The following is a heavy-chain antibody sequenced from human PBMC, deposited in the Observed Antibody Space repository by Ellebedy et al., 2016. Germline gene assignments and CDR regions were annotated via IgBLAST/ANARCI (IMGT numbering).Heavy chain of an antibody. CDR1: GFTFSSYS. V-gene: IGHV3-21*01. D-gene: IGHD6-13*01. CDR3: ARDSYSSSSVDY. J-gene: IGHJ4*02. Sequence: GESLKISXAASGFTFSSYSMNWVRQAPGKGLEWVSSISSSSSYIYYADSVKGRFTISRDNAKNSLYLQMNSLRAEDTAVYYCARDSYSSSSVDYWGQGTLVTVSS. CDR2: ISSSSSYI.